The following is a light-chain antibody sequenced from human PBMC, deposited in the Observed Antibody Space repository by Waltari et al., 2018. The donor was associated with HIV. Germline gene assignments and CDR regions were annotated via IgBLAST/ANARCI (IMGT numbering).Light chain of an antibody. Sequence: QSALTQPASVSGSPGQSITISCTGTSSDVGAYNYVSWYQQHPGNAPKLMIYDVTKRPSGGSNRFSGSKSANTASLTISALQAEDEADYYCCSYAGSSTYVFGSGTKVTVL. J-gene: IGLJ1*01. CDR3: CSYAGSSTYV. CDR2: DVT. V-gene: IGLV2-23*02. CDR1: SSDVGAYNY.